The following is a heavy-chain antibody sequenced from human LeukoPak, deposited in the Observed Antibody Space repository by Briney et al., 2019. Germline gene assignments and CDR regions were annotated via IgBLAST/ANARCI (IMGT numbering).Heavy chain of an antibody. V-gene: IGHV3-30*02. J-gene: IGHJ6*03. Sequence: GGSLRLSCAASGFTFSSYGMHWVRQAPGKGLEWVAFIRYDGSNKYYADSVKGRFTISRDNSKNTLYLQMNSLRAEDTAVYYCAKEGAGSSSSPYLYYYYMDVWGKGTAVTVSS. D-gene: IGHD6-6*01. CDR1: GFTFSSYG. CDR3: AKEGAGSSSSPYLYYYYMDV. CDR2: IRYDGSNK.